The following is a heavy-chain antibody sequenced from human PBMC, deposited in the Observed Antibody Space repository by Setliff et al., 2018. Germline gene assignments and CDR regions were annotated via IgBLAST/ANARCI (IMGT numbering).Heavy chain of an antibody. D-gene: IGHD2-15*01. V-gene: IGHV1-24*01. CDR2: FDPEDGET. CDR3: ATSFYLYCSGDSCYIQMGTWFDP. J-gene: IGHJ5*02. CDR1: GYTLTELS. Sequence: ASVKVSCKVSGYTLTELSMHWVRQAPGKGLEWMGGFDPEDGETIYAQKFQGRVTMTEDTSTDTAYMELSSLRSEDTAVYYCATSFYLYCSGDSCYIQMGTWFDPWGQGTLVTVSS.